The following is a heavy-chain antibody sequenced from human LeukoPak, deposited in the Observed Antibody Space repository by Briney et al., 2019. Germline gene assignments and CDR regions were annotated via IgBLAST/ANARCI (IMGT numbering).Heavy chain of an antibody. CDR2: IYYSGST. D-gene: IGHD6-19*01. CDR3: ARRSSSGWTFDY. Sequence: KPSETLSLTCTVSGGSISSSNYYWGWIRQPPGKGLEWIASIYYSGSTYYNPSLKSRVTISVDTSKNQFSLKLSSVTAADTAVYYCARRSSSGWTFDYWGRGTLVTVSS. CDR1: GGSISSSNYY. J-gene: IGHJ4*02. V-gene: IGHV4-39*01.